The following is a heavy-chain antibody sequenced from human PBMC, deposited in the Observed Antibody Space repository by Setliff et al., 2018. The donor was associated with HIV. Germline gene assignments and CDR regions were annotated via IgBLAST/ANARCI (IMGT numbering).Heavy chain of an antibody. Sequence: PSETLSLTCTVSGDSISSGSYYWTWIRQSAGKGLEWIGHIYSTDTTNYNPSLENRVTISVDTSKNQFSLKLRSVPAADTAVYYCARDRGYCDNISCQEWFDSWGQGTLVTVSS. J-gene: IGHJ5*01. V-gene: IGHV4-61*09. CDR3: ARDRGYCDNISCQEWFDS. CDR2: IYSTDTT. D-gene: IGHD2-2*01. CDR1: GDSISSGSYY.